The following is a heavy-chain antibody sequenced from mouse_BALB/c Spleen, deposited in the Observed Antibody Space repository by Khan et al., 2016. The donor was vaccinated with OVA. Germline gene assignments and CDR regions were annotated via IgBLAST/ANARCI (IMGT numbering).Heavy chain of an antibody. V-gene: IGHV2-6-7*01. CDR3: ARSREDYAMDY. D-gene: IGHD1-1*01. J-gene: IGHJ4*01. Sequence: QVQLKESGPGLVAPSQSLSITCTVSDFSLTAYGVNWVRQPPGKGLEWLGMIWADGSTDYNPALNSRLSISKDNSKSQVFLKMNSLQTADTARYXCARSREDYAMDYWGQGTSVTVSS. CDR2: IWADGST. CDR1: DFSLTAYG.